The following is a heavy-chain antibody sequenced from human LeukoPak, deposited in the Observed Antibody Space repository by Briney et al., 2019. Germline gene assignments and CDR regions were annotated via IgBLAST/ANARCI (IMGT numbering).Heavy chain of an antibody. Sequence: GGSLRLSCAASGFTFSSYAMSWVRQAPGKGLEWVSGISGSGNTYYADSVKGRFTISRDNSKNTLYLQMNSLRAEDTAVYYCAKVGSSPYVDYWGQGTLVTVSS. J-gene: IGHJ4*02. CDR3: AKVGSSPYVDY. V-gene: IGHV3-23*01. D-gene: IGHD6-6*01. CDR1: GFTFSSYA. CDR2: ISGSGNT.